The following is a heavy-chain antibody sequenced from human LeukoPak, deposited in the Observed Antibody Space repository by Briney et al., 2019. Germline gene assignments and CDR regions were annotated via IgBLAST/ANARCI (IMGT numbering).Heavy chain of an antibody. V-gene: IGHV1-46*01. J-gene: IGHJ5*02. D-gene: IGHD2-2*01. Sequence: GASVKVSCKASGYTFTSYYMHWVRQAPGQGLEWMGIINPSGGSTSYAQKFQGRVTMTRDTSTSTVYMELSSLRSEDTAVYYCARGDFRIVVVPAAGFDPWGQGTLVTVSS. CDR2: INPSGGST. CDR3: ARGDFRIVVVPAAGFDP. CDR1: GYTFTSYY.